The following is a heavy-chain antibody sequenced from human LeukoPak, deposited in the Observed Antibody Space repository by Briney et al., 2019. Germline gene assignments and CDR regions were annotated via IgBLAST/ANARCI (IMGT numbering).Heavy chain of an antibody. Sequence: PGGSLRLSCAASGFTFSSYSMNWVRQAPGKGLEWVSSITSSSSYIYYADSVKGRFTISRDNAKNSLYLQMNSLRAEDTAVYYCARYYYESSGYYRNSDYWGQGTLVTVSS. V-gene: IGHV3-21*01. D-gene: IGHD3-22*01. CDR1: GFTFSSYS. J-gene: IGHJ4*02. CDR2: ITSSSSYI. CDR3: ARYYYESSGYYRNSDY.